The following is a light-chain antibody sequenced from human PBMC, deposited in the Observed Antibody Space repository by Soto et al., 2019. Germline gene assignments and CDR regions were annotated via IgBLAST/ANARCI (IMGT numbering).Light chain of an antibody. Sequence: DIQLTPSPSSLSASVGYSVTITCRTSQSVSDDLNWYHQQPGKAPKILIRTASIFQSVVPSGVSGRGSGTDFTLTISGLQPDDFASYYCQQSYSAPLTFGLGNTVDFK. J-gene: IGKJ1*01. CDR3: QQSYSAPLT. CDR1: QSVSDD. CDR2: TAS. V-gene: IGKV1-39*01.